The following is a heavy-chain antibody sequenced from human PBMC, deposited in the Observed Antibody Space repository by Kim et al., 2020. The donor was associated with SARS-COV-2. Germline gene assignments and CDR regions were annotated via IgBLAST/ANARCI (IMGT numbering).Heavy chain of an antibody. J-gene: IGHJ6*02. CDR3: ARERFCGGDCYRPIWYYYYGMDV. CDR2: ISSSSSYI. V-gene: IGHV3-21*01. Sequence: GGSLRLSCAASGFTFSSYSMNWVRQAPGKGLEWVSSISSSSSYIYYADSVKGRFTISRDNAKNSLYLQMNSLRAEDTAVYYCARERFCGGDCYRPIWYYYYGMDVWGQGTTVTVSS. CDR1: GFTFSSYS. D-gene: IGHD2-21*02.